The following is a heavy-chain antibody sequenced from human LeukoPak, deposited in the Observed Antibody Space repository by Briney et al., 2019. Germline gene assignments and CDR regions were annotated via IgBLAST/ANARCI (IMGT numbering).Heavy chain of an antibody. CDR3: ARVWSLVLDFDY. D-gene: IGHD2/OR15-2a*01. CDR1: GFTFSSYA. J-gene: IGHJ4*02. Sequence: PGRSLRLSCAASGFTFSSYAMHWVRQAPGKGLEWVAVISYDGSNKYYADSVKGRFTISRDNSKNTLYLQMNSLRAEDTAVYYCARVWSLVLDFDYWGQGTLVTVSS. V-gene: IGHV3-30*01. CDR2: ISYDGSNK.